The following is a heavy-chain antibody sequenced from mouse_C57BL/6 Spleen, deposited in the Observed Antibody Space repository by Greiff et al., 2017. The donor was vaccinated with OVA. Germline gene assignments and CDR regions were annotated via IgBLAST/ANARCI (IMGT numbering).Heavy chain of an antibody. CDR2: INPGSGGT. CDR1: GYAFTNYL. CDR3: ARYDSSGSWFAY. Sequence: QVQLQQSGAELVRPGTSVKVSCKASGYAFTNYLIEWVKQRPGQGLEWIGVINPGSGGTNYNEKFKGKATLTADKSSSTAYMQLSSLTSEVSAVYFCARYDSSGSWFAYWGQGTLVTVSA. J-gene: IGHJ3*01. V-gene: IGHV1-54*01. D-gene: IGHD3-2*02.